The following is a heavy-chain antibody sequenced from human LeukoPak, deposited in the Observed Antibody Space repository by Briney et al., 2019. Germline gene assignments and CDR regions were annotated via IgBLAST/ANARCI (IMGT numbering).Heavy chain of an antibody. CDR2: IGGSGETT. CDR3: SKGAPVGGTRPFDY. V-gene: IGHV3-23*01. Sequence: GGSLRLSSAASGFTSSTYGMRWVRQAPGKGLEWVAIIGGSGETTIYGDSVKGRLTISRDNSKNTVYLQMSSLRVEDTAVYYCSKGAPVGGTRPFDYWGQGTLVTVSS. D-gene: IGHD1-26*01. CDR1: GFTSSTYG. J-gene: IGHJ4*02.